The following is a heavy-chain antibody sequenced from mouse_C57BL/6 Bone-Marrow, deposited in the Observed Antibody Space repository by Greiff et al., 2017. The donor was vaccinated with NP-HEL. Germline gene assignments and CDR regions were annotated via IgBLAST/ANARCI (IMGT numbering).Heavy chain of an antibody. CDR3: ARGRDPRYYFDY. J-gene: IGHJ2*01. V-gene: IGHV1-64*01. CDR1: GYTFTSYW. D-gene: IGHD3-3*01. CDR2: IHPNSGST. Sequence: VQLQQPGAELVKPGASVKLSCKASGYTFTSYWMHWVKQRPGQGLEWIGMIHPNSGSTNYNEKFKSKTTLTVDKSSSTAYMQLSSLTSEDSAVYYCARGRDPRYYFDYWGQGTTLTVAS.